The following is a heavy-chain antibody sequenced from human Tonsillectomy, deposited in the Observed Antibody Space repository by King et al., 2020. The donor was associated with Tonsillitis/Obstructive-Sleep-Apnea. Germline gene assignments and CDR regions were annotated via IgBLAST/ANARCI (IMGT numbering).Heavy chain of an antibody. CDR3: ARGNDYDSSAYYLPY. V-gene: IGHV3-30*04. CDR2: ISYDGSTK. CDR1: GFSFRTYA. J-gene: IGHJ4*02. Sequence: VQLVESGGTVVQPGRSLRLSCAASGFSFRTYALHWVRQAPGKGLEWVAAISYDGSTKWYADSVKGRFTISRDNSKSTVFLQVNSLRADDTAVYHCARGNDYDSSAYYLPYWGQGTRVTVSS. D-gene: IGHD3-22*01.